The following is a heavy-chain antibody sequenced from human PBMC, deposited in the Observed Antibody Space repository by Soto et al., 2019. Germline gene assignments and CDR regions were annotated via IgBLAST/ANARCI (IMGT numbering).Heavy chain of an antibody. V-gene: IGHV3-21*01. CDR1: GFTFSSYS. J-gene: IGHJ4*02. CDR3: ARSGLTGSFDY. D-gene: IGHD3-9*01. CDR2: ISSSRSYI. Sequence: EVQLVESGGGLVKPGGSLRLSCAASGFTFSSYSMNWVRQAPGKGLEWVSSISSSRSYIYYADSVKGRFTISRDNAKNALYLQMNSLRAEDTAVYYCARSGLTGSFDYWGQGTLVTVSS.